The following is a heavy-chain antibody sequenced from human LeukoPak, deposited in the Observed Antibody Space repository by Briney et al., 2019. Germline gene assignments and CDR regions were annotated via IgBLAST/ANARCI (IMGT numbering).Heavy chain of an antibody. J-gene: IGHJ5*02. V-gene: IGHV1-69*04. CDR1: GGTFSSYT. CDR3: ARDGMTVLLGAPGWFDP. D-gene: IGHD2-21*02. Sequence: SVKVSCKASGGTFSSYTISWVRQAPGQGLEWMGRIIPILGIANYAQKFQGRVTITADKSTSTAYMELSSPRSEDTAVYYCARDGMTVLLGAPGWFDPWGQGTLVTVSS. CDR2: IIPILGIA.